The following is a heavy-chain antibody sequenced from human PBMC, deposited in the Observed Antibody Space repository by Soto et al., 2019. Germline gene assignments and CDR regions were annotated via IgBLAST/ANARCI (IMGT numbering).Heavy chain of an antibody. CDR1: DFTFCYYW. CDR2: IHSDGSST. D-gene: IGHD1-26*01. V-gene: IGHV3-74*03. J-gene: IGHJ3*01. Sequence: EVQLVESGGGLVQPGGSLRLSCVASDFTFCYYWIRWVRQVPGKGRVWVSRIHSDGSSTTYADSVRARFTISRDNAKNTLYLQMASLRVEDTAVYYCARGDVGAFDLWGQGTMVTVSS. CDR3: ARGDVGAFDL.